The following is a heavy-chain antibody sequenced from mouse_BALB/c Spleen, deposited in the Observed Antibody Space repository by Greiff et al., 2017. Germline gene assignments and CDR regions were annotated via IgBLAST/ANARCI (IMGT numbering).Heavy chain of an antibody. D-gene: IGHD1-1*01. CDR1: GYTFTSYW. Sequence: QVQLQQPGAELVKPGASVKLSCKASGYTFTSYWMHWVKQRPGQGLEWIGEINPSNGRTNYNEKFMSKATLTVDKSSSTAYMQLSSLTSEDSAVYYCARGYYGSRDAMDYWGQGTSVTVAS. CDR3: ARGYYGSRDAMDY. CDR2: INPSNGRT. V-gene: IGHV1S81*02. J-gene: IGHJ4*01.